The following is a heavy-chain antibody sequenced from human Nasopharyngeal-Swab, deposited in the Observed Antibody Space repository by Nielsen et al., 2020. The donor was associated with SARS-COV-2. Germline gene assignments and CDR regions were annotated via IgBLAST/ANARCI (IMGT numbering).Heavy chain of an antibody. J-gene: IGHJ3*02. CDR1: GGTFSSYA. CDR3: ARVDDSSGYSMGDAFDI. CDR2: IIPIFGTA. V-gene: IGHV1-69*06. Sequence: SVKVSCKASGGTFSSYAISWVRQAPGQGLEWMGGIIPIFGTANYAQKFQGRVTITADKSTSTAYMELSSLRSEDTAVYYCARVDDSSGYSMGDAFDIWGQGTMVTVSS. D-gene: IGHD3-22*01.